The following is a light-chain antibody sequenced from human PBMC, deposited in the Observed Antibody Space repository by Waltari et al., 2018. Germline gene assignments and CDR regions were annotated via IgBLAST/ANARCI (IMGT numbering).Light chain of an antibody. J-gene: IGLJ3*02. CDR2: EVS. V-gene: IGLV2-8*01. Sequence: QSALTQPPSASGSPGQSVTLSCTGTSSDVGGYEYVSWYQHHPCQAPKLMIYEVSKRPSGVPDRFSGSKSGNTASLTVSGLQAEDEGDYYCSSYAGGSTLGVFGGGTKLTVL. CDR3: SSYAGGSTLGV. CDR1: SSDVGGYEY.